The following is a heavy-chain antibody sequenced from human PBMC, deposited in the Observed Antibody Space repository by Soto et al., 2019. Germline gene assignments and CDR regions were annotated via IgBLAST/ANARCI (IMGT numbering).Heavy chain of an antibody. D-gene: IGHD2-2*01. V-gene: IGHV5-51*01. CDR2: IYPGDSAT. Sequence: GESLKISCKGSGYSFSTYWIVWVRQMPGKGLEWMGTIYPGDSATRYSPSFQGQVTISADKSISTPYLQWNSLKASDTAMYFCARHKGYCSSTSCYGMDVWGQGATVTVSS. J-gene: IGHJ6*02. CDR1: GYSFSTYW. CDR3: ARHKGYCSSTSCYGMDV.